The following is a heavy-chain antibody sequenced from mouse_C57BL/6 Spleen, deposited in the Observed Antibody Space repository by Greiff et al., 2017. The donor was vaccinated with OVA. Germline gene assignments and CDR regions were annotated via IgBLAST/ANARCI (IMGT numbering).Heavy chain of an antibody. CDR1: GYTFTDYE. J-gene: IGHJ2*01. CDR2: IDPETGGT. Sequence: VNVVESGAELVRPGASVTLSCKASGYTFTDYEMHWVKQTPVHGLEWIGAIDPETGGTAYNQKFKGKAILTADKSSSTAYMELRSLTSEDSAVYYCTREEDGLDYWGQGTTLTVSS. D-gene: IGHD1-1*01. CDR3: TREEDGLDY. V-gene: IGHV1-15*01.